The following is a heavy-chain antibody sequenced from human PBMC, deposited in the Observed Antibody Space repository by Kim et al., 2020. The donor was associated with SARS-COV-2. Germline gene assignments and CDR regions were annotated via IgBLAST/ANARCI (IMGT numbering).Heavy chain of an antibody. Sequence: GGSLRLSCAASGFTVSSNYMSWVRQAPGKGLEWVSVIYSGGSTYYADSVKGRFTISRDNSKNTLYLQMNSLRAEDTAVYYCARDSTKLRYFDWLSYGMDVWGQGTTVTVSS. CDR3: ARDSTKLRYFDWLSYGMDV. D-gene: IGHD3-9*01. J-gene: IGHJ6*02. CDR1: GFTVSSNY. CDR2: IYSGGST. V-gene: IGHV3-66*01.